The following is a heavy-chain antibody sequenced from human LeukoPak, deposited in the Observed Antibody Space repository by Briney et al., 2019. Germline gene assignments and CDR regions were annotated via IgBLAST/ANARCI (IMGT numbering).Heavy chain of an antibody. J-gene: IGHJ4*01. D-gene: IGHD6-19*01. CDR3: ARGIAVAGTFLFDY. CDR2: IYYSGST. V-gene: IGHV4-31*03. Sequence: SETLSLTCTVSGGSISSGGYYWSWIRQRPGTGLEWIGYIYYSGSTYYNPSLKSRVTISVDTSKNQFSLKLSSVTAADTAVYYCARGIAVAGTFLFDYWGQGTLVTVSS. CDR1: GGSISSGGYY.